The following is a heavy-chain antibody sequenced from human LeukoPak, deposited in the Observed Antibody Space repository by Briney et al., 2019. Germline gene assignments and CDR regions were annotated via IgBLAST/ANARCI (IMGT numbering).Heavy chain of an antibody. V-gene: IGHV3-11*01. D-gene: IGHD3-22*01. CDR3: ARGYTYYYDSSGYSY. J-gene: IGHJ4*02. Sequence: GGSLRLSCAASGFTFSDYYMSWIRQAPGKGLEWVSYISSSGSTIYYADSVKGRFTISRDSAKNSLYLQMNSLRAEDTAVYYCARGYTYYYDSSGYSYWGQGTLVTVSS. CDR1: GFTFSDYY. CDR2: ISSSGSTI.